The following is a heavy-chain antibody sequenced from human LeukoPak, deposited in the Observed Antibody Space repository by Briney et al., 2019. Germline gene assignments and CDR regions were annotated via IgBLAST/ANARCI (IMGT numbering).Heavy chain of an antibody. Sequence: GGSLRLSCAASGFTFSDSWMSWVRQAPGKRMEWVANMNQDGSEKDYVDSVKGRFTISRDNARKSLYLQMGSLRAEDTAVYYCANYTHWMAGDVWGQGTTVTVSS. CDR3: ANYTHWMAGDV. J-gene: IGHJ6*02. CDR2: MNQDGSEK. CDR1: GFTFSDSW. D-gene: IGHD3-3*01. V-gene: IGHV3-7*01.